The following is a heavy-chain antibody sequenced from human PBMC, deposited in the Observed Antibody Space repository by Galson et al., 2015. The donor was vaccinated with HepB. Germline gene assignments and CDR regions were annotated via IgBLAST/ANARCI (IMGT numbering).Heavy chain of an antibody. CDR2: ISAYTGNT. D-gene: IGHD6-13*01. V-gene: IGHV1-18*01. CDR1: GYTFTSYG. J-gene: IGHJ6*02. Sequence: SVKVSCKASGYTFTSYGISWVRQAPGQGLEWMGWISAYTGNTNYAQKLQGRVTMTTDTSTSTAYMELRSLRSDDTAVYYRARGPRIAAARPDYYYGMDVWGQGTSVTVSS. CDR3: ARGPRIAAARPDYYYGMDV.